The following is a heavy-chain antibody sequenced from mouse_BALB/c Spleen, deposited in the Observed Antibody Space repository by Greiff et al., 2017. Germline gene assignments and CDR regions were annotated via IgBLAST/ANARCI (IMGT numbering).Heavy chain of an antibody. CDR2: IWGDGST. Sequence: VKLVESGPGLVAPSQSLSITCTVSGFSLTGYGVNWVRQPPGKGLEWLGMIWGDGSTDYNSALKSRLSISKDNSKSQVFLKMTSLQTDDTARYYCARAYYGYDGYFDVWGAGTTVTVSS. D-gene: IGHD2-14*01. CDR1: GFSLTGYG. J-gene: IGHJ1*01. V-gene: IGHV2-6-7*01. CDR3: ARAYYGYDGYFDV.